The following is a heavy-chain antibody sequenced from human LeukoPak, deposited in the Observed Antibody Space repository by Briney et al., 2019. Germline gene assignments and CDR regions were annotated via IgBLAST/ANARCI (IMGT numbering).Heavy chain of an antibody. J-gene: IGHJ4*02. Sequence: GGSLRLSCAASGFTFNSFAMRWVRQAPGKGLEWVSVIYSGGSTYYADSVKGRFTISRDNAKNSLYLQMNSLRADDTAVYYCARGGGYAWDYWGQGTLVTVSS. CDR2: IYSGGST. D-gene: IGHD5-12*01. CDR3: ARGGGYAWDY. V-gene: IGHV3-23*03. CDR1: GFTFNSFA.